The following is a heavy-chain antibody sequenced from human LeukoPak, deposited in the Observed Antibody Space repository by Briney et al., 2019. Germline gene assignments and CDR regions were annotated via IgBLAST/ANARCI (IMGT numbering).Heavy chain of an antibody. CDR3: ARNIHRGIAAAGIGFDY. CDR2: IIPIFGTA. D-gene: IGHD6-13*01. J-gene: IGHJ4*02. V-gene: IGHV1-69*05. Sequence: ASVKVSCKASGGTFSSYAISWVRQAPGQGLEWMGGIIPIFGTANYAQKFQGRVTITTDESTSTAYMELSSLRSEDTAVYYCARNIHRGIAAAGIGFDYWGQGTLVTVSS. CDR1: GGTFSSYA.